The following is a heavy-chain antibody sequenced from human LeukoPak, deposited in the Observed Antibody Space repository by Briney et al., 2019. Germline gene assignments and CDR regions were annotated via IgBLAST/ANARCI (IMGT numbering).Heavy chain of an antibody. J-gene: IGHJ5*02. CDR1: GGSISSYY. Sequence: SETLSLTCTVSGGSISSYYRSWIRQPPGKGLEWIGYIYYSGSTNYNPPLKSRFTISVHTSKNHFSLKLSSVTAAYTSVYYFARHPDYYGSGSYYIHTNWFDPWGQGTLVTVSS. CDR3: ARHPDYYGSGSYYIHTNWFDP. V-gene: IGHV4-59*08. CDR2: IYYSGST. D-gene: IGHD3-10*01.